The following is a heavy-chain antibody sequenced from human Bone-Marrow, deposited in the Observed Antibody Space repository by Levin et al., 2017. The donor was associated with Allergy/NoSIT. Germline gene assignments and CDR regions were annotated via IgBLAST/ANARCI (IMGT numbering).Heavy chain of an antibody. Sequence: GALKISCAASGFTFSSYWMHWVRQAPGKGLVWVSRIRSDGSKTHYADSVKGRFTISRDNAKSTLYLQMNSLRAEDTAVYYCVRDPGYDGHDWYFDLWGRGTLVTVSS. CDR2: IRSDGSKT. V-gene: IGHV3-74*01. D-gene: IGHD3-22*01. J-gene: IGHJ2*01. CDR3: VRDPGYDGHDWYFDL. CDR1: GFTFSSYW.